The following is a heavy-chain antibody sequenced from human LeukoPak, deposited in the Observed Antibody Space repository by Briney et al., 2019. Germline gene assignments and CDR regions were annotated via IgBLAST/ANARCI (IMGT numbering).Heavy chain of an antibody. J-gene: IGHJ4*02. CDR1: GFTFIIHA. CDR3: AKDWIPYNRVFDCFDF. D-gene: IGHD1-1*01. V-gene: IGHV3-23*01. Sequence: GGSLRLSCAGSGFTFIIHAMSWVRQAPGKGLEWVSTIGGGDTYYADSVKGRFTISRDDSQSTVHLQMNSLRAEDTAVYYCAKDWIPYNRVFDCFDFWGQGTLVTVSS. CDR2: IGGGDT.